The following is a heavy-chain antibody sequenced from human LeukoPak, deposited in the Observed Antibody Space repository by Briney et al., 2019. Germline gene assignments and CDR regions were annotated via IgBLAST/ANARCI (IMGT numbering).Heavy chain of an antibody. V-gene: IGHV4-38-2*01. J-gene: IGHJ4*02. Sequence: PSETLSLTCAVSGYSISSGYYWGWIRPPPGKGREWIGSIYHSGSTYYNPSLKSRVTISVDTSKTQFSLKLSSVTAADTAVYYCARTRFNYDSSGYSYWGQGTLVTVSS. CDR2: IYHSGST. D-gene: IGHD3-22*01. CDR1: GYSISSGYY. CDR3: ARTRFNYDSSGYSY.